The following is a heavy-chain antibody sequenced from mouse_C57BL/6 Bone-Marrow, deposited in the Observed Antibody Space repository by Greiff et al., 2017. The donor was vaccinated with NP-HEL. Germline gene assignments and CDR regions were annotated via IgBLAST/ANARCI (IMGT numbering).Heavy chain of an antibody. Sequence: QVQLQQPGAELVKPGASVKLSCKASGYTFTSYWMQWVKQRPGQGLEWIGEIDPSDSYTNYNQKFKGKATLTVDTSSSTAYMQLSSLTSEDSAVYYCAGTTVSYFDYWGQGTTLTVSS. J-gene: IGHJ2*01. V-gene: IGHV1-50*01. D-gene: IGHD1-1*01. CDR1: GYTFTSYW. CDR3: AGTTVSYFDY. CDR2: IDPSDSYT.